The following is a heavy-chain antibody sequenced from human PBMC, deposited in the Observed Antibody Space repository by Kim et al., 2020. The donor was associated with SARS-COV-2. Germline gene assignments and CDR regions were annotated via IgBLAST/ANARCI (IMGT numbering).Heavy chain of an antibody. D-gene: IGHD3-3*01. Sequence: SETLFLTCAVYGGSFSGYYWSWIRQPPGKGLEWIGEINHSGSTNYNPSLKSRVTISVDTSKNQFSLKLSSVTAADTAVYYCARASCNDFWSGYSLCAFDIWGQGTMVTVSS. CDR2: INHSGST. V-gene: IGHV4-34*01. CDR1: GGSFSGYY. J-gene: IGHJ3*02. CDR3: ARASCNDFWSGYSLCAFDI.